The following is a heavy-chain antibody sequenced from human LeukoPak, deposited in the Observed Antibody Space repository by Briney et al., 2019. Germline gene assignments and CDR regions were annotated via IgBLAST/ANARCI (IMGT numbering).Heavy chain of an antibody. CDR3: AKEPHLEWFNWFDP. V-gene: IGHV3-30*02. D-gene: IGHD3-3*01. Sequence: GGSLRLSCAASGFTFGSYWMSWVRQAPGKGLEWVAFIRYDGSNKYYADSVKGRFTISRDNSKNTLYLQMNSLRAEDTAVYYCAKEPHLEWFNWFDPWGQGTLVTVSS. J-gene: IGHJ5*02. CDR1: GFTFGSYW. CDR2: IRYDGSNK.